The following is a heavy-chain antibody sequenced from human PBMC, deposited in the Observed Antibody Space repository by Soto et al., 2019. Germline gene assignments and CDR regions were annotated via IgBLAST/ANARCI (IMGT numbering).Heavy chain of an antibody. V-gene: IGHV5-10-1*01. J-gene: IGHJ3*02. CDR1: GYSFTSYW. D-gene: IGHD3-22*01. CDR2: IDPSDSYT. Sequence: GESLKISCKGSGYSFTSYWISWVRQMPGKGLEWMGRIDPSDSYTNYSPSFQGHVTISADKPISTAYLQWSSLKASDTAMYYCARPGAYYYDSSGRDAFDIWGQGTMVTVSS. CDR3: ARPGAYYYDSSGRDAFDI.